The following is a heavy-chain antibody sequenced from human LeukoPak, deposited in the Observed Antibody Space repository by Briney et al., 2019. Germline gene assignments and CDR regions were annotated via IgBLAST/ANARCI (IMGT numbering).Heavy chain of an antibody. Sequence: GGSLRLSCAVSVFTFDDYGMSCVRRSPGKAVEWVSGMNWNGGSTGYADSVKGRFTISRDNAKNSLYLQMNSLRAEDTALYYCARVGLRFLEWLPYYFDYWGQGTLVTVSS. CDR3: ARVGLRFLEWLPYYFDY. CDR1: VFTFDDYG. CDR2: MNWNGGST. V-gene: IGHV3-20*04. D-gene: IGHD3-3*01. J-gene: IGHJ4*02.